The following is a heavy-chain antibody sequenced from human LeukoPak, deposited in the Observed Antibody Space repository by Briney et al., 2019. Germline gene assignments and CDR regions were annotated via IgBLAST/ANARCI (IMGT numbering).Heavy chain of an antibody. D-gene: IGHD2-15*01. CDR2: ISTSSSYI. J-gene: IGHJ5*02. CDR3: ARERAGVAATNNWFDP. CDR1: GFTFSSYW. V-gene: IGHV3-21*01. Sequence: GGSLRLSCAASGFTFSSYWMSWVRQAPGKGLEWVSSISTSSSYIYYADSVKGRFTISRHNAKKSLYLQMNSLGAEDTAVYYCARERAGVAATNNWFDPWGQGTLVTVSS.